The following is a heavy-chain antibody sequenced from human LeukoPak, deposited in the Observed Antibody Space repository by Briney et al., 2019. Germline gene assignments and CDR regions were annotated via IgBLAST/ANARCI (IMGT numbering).Heavy chain of an antibody. V-gene: IGHV3-7*01. CDR3: ERDRGYYSFDY. CDR2: IKEDGSEI. J-gene: IGHJ4*02. CDR1: AFTFSSYW. D-gene: IGHD3-22*01. Sequence: GGSLRLSCEASAFTFSSYWMSWVRQAPGKGLEWVANIKEDGSEINYVDSVKGRFTISRDNAKNSLFLQMNSLRVEDTAVYYCERDRGYYSFDYWGQGTLVTVSS.